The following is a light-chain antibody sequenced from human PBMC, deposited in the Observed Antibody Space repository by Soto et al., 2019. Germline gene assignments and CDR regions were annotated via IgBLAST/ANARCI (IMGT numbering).Light chain of an antibody. V-gene: IGKV1-6*01. CDR1: QALRND. Sequence: ALQMTQSPSSLSASVGDRVTITCRASQALRNDLGWYQEKVGQAPKLLIYAASNLQSWVPSRFRGSGSGTDFTLTISSLLPEDFATYYCLQDYNYPWTFGQGTKVEI. CDR3: LQDYNYPWT. J-gene: IGKJ1*01. CDR2: AAS.